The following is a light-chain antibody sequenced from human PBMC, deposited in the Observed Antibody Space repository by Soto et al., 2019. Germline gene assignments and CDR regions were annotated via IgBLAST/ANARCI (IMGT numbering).Light chain of an antibody. V-gene: IGKV3-15*01. CDR1: QSVSSN. J-gene: IGKJ4*01. CDR2: GAS. Sequence: EIVMTQSPATLSVSPGERATLSCIARQSVSSNLAGYQQKPGQAPRLLIYGASTRATGIPARFSGSGSGTEFTLTISSLQSEDFAVYYCQQYNNWPAALTFGGGTKVEIK. CDR3: QQYNNWPAALT.